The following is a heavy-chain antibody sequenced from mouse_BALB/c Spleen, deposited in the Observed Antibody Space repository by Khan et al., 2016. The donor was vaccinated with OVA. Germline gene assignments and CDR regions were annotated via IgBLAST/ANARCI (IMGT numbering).Heavy chain of an antibody. CDR1: GYTFTDFT. J-gene: IGHJ3*01. CDR2: ISTYYGDV. V-gene: IGHV1S137*01. Sequence: QIQLVQSGAELVRPGVSVKISCKGSGYTFTDFTMHWVKQSHAKSLEWIGVISTYYGDVTYNQKFKGKATMTVDKSSSTAYMELARLTSEDSANFCVARGGGGNRFAYWGQGTLVTVSA. CDR3: ARGGGGNRFAY.